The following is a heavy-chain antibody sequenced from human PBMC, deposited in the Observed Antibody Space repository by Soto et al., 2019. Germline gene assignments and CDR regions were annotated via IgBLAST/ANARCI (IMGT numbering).Heavy chain of an antibody. J-gene: IGHJ5*02. CDR3: ARRAVVAVTGSLDNWLDP. V-gene: IGHV4-59*01. CDR1: GSAITSYN. D-gene: IGHD2-21*01. Sequence: SETLSLTCTVSGSAITSYNWNWLRQPPGKALEWIGYVYNSGSTNYNPSLKSRVTISVDTSKNQFSLKVNSVTAADTAVYYCARRAVVAVTGSLDNWLDPWGQGILVTVS. CDR2: VYNSGST.